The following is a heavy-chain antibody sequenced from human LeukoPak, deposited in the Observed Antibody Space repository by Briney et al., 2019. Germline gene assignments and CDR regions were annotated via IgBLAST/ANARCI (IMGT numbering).Heavy chain of an antibody. D-gene: IGHD6-19*01. CDR1: GGSFSDYY. CDR2: INHSGST. J-gene: IGHJ4*02. CDR3: ASQAVAGHPREQFDF. V-gene: IGHV4-34*01. Sequence: PSETLSLTCAVYGGSFSDYYWNWIRQPPGKGLEWVGEINHSGSTNYNPSLKSRVTSSVDTSKNRFSLKLSSVTAADTAVYYCASQAVAGHPREQFDFWGQGTLVTVSS.